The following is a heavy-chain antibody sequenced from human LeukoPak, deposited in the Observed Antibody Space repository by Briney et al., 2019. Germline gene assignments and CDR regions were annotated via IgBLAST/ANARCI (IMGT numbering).Heavy chain of an antibody. CDR2: ISSSSSYI. Sequence: GGSLRLSCAASGFTFSSYSMNWVRQAPGKGLEWVSSISSSSSYIYYADSVKGRFTISRDNAKNSLYLQMNSLRAEDTAVYYCASLPHYYETPGDFDYWGQGTLVTVSS. V-gene: IGHV3-21*01. CDR1: GFTFSSYS. D-gene: IGHD3-22*01. CDR3: ASLPHYYETPGDFDY. J-gene: IGHJ4*02.